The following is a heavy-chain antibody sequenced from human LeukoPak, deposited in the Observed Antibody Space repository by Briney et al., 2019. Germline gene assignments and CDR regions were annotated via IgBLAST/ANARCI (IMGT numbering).Heavy chain of an antibody. V-gene: IGHV3-23*01. CDR3: AKVPPPYSSGWDYFDY. D-gene: IGHD6-19*01. CDR2: ISGSGGST. CDR1: GFTFSSYA. Sequence: GGSLRLSCAASGFTFSSYAMSWVRQAPGKGLEWVSAISGSGGSTYYADSVKGRFTISRDNSKNTLYLQMNGLRAEDTAVYYCAKVPPPYSSGWDYFDYWGQGTLVTVSS. J-gene: IGHJ4*02.